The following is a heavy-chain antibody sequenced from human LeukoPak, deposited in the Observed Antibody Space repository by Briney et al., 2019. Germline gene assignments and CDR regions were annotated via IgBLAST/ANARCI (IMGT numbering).Heavy chain of an antibody. CDR1: GFIVSSNY. CDR3: AKEDRQYQLHLFDY. CDR2: ISGSGGST. D-gene: IGHD2-2*01. V-gene: IGHV3-23*01. J-gene: IGHJ4*02. Sequence: GGSLRLSCAASGFIVSSNYMSWVRQAPGKGLEWVSAISGSGGSTYYADSVKGRFTISRDNSKNTLYLQMNSLRAEDTAVYYCAKEDRQYQLHLFDYWGQGTLVTVSS.